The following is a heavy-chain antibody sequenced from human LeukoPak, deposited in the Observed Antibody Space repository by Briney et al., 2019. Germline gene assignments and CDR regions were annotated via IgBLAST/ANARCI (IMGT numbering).Heavy chain of an antibody. CDR2: ISSSSCYI. J-gene: IGHJ4*02. CDR1: GFTFSSYS. V-gene: IGHV3-21*01. D-gene: IGHD2-15*01. Sequence: GGSLRLSCAASGFTFSSYSMNWVRQAPGKGLEWVSSISSSSCYIYYADSVKGRFTISRDNAKNSLYLQMNSLRAEDTAVYYCARDGAPLGYCSGGSCYVDYWGQGTLVTVSS. CDR3: ARDGAPLGYCSGGSCYVDY.